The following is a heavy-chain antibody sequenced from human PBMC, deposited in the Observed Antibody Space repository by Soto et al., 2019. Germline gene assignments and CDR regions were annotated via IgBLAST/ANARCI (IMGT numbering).Heavy chain of an antibody. V-gene: IGHV4-39*01. CDR1: GGSISSSPYY. D-gene: IGHD3-22*01. CDR3: ARHRQYYDTSGYQQRYFDY. Sequence: SETLSLTCSVSGGSISSSPYYWGWIRQPPGKGLEWLGTIYYSGTTSYNPSLKSRVIISVDTSNNQLFLKLRSVTAADTAVYYCARHRQYYDTSGYQQRYFDYWGQGTQVTVS. CDR2: IYYSGTT. J-gene: IGHJ4*02.